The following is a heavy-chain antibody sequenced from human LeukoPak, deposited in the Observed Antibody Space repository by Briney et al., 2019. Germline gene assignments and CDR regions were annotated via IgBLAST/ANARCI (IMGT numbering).Heavy chain of an antibody. J-gene: IGHJ3*02. D-gene: IGHD2-15*01. CDR1: VYTRTELS. CDR3: ATRDHCSGGSCYSRNAFDI. Sequence: ASVKVSCKVSVYTRTELSMHWVRQAPGKGLEWMGGFDPEDGETIYAQKFQGRVTMTEDTSTDTAYMELSSLRSEDTAVYYCATRDHCSGGSCYSRNAFDIWGQGTMVTVSS. CDR2: FDPEDGET. V-gene: IGHV1-24*01.